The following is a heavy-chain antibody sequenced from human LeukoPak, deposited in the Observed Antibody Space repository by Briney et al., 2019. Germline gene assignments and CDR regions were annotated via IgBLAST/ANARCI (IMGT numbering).Heavy chain of an antibody. CDR1: GFTFRSYA. D-gene: IGHD4-11*01. CDR3: ARDRDYRPSFFDY. J-gene: IGHJ4*02. Sequence: GGSLRLSCAASGFTFRSYAMHWVRQAPGKGREGVAVISYDGSNKYYADSVKGRFTISRDNSKNTLYLQMNSLRAEDTAVYYCARDRDYRPSFFDYWGQGTLVTVSS. V-gene: IGHV3-30-3*01. CDR2: ISYDGSNK.